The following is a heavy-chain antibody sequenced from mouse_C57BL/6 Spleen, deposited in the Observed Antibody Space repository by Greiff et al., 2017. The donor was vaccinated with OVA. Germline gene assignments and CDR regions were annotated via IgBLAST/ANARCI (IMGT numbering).Heavy chain of an antibody. V-gene: IGHV1-81*01. D-gene: IGHD3-2*02. CDR1: GYTFTSYG. CDR3: ASALDSSGYGDY. CDR2: IYPRSGNT. J-gene: IGHJ2*01. Sequence: QVQLKESGAELARPGASVKLSCKASGYTFTSYGISWVKQRTGQGLEWIGEIYPRSGNTYYNEKFKGKATLTADKSSSTAYMELRSLTSEDSAVYFCASALDSSGYGDYWGQGTTLTVSS.